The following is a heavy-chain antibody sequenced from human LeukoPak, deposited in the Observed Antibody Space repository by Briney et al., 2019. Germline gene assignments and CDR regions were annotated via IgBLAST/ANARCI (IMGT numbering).Heavy chain of an antibody. CDR2: IYTSGST. V-gene: IGHV4-61*02. D-gene: IGHD3-3*01. CDR1: GGSISSGSYY. Sequence: HPSETLSLTCTVSGGSISSGSYYWSWIRQPAGKGLEWIGRIYTSGSTNYNPSLKSRVTISVDTSKNQFSLKLSSVTAADTAVYYCARVGIFGVVTPNWFDPWGQGTLVTVSS. CDR3: ARVGIFGVVTPNWFDP. J-gene: IGHJ5*02.